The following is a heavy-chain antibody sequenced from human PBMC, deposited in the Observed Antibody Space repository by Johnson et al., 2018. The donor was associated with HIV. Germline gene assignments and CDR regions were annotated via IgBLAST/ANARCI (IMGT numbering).Heavy chain of an antibody. D-gene: IGHD3-3*01. J-gene: IGHJ3*02. CDR1: GLTFDQYG. CDR3: AGWPIFGGPIPVAFDI. V-gene: IGHV3-23*04. Sequence: VQLVESGGGVVRPGGSLRLSCTASGLTFDQYGMSWVRQVPGKGLEWVSAISGSGGSTYYADSVKGRFTISRDNSKNTLYLQMNSLRAEDTAVYYCAGWPIFGGPIPVAFDIWGQGTMVTVSS. CDR2: ISGSGGST.